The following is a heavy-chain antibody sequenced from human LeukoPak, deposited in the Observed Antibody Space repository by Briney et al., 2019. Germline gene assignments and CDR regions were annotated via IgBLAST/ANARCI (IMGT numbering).Heavy chain of an antibody. CDR3: AKDLDYTNYVHFFDY. D-gene: IGHD4-11*01. CDR2: IGAGGTTT. CDR1: GFTFSSYA. Sequence: PGGSLRLSCTASGFTFSSYAMNWVRQAPGKGLEWVSGIGAGGTTTYYAASVKGRLTIFRDNSRNTLYLQMTSLRADDTAVYYCAKDLDYTNYVHFFDYWGQGSLVTVSS. J-gene: IGHJ4*02. V-gene: IGHV3-23*01.